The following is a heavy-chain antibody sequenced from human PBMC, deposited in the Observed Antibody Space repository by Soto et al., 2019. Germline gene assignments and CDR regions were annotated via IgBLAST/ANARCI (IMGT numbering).Heavy chain of an antibody. CDR3: SRDLRLVDSQYYYDS. D-gene: IGHD6-25*01. V-gene: IGHV3-11*01. J-gene: IGHJ4*01. CDR2: ISSTGTTV. CDR1: GFTFCDSY. Sequence: LRLSFETSGFTFCDSYMSWIRQAPWRVLEWVSLISSTGTTVYYSDSVKGRFTISRDNVRSTLFLMITSPTSADTPVSYCSRDLRLVDSQYYYDSWDQGTLVTVSS.